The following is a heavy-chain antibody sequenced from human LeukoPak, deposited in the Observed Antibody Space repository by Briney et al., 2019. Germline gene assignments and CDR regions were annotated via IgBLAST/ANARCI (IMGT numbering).Heavy chain of an antibody. Sequence: SETLSLTCTVSGGSISNYYWSWIRQPAGKGLEWIGRIYTSGSTNYNPSLRSRVTMSVDTSKNQFSLKLSSVTAADTAVYYCARDSVCSGGSCHEVDVWGKGTTVTVSS. D-gene: IGHD2-15*01. J-gene: IGHJ6*04. CDR3: ARDSVCSGGSCHEVDV. CDR2: IYTSGST. CDR1: GGSISNYY. V-gene: IGHV4-4*07.